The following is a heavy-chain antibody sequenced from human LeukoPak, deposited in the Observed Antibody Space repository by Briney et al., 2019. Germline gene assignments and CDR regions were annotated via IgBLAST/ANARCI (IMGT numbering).Heavy chain of an antibody. Sequence: GESLKISCKGSGYIFTNYWIGWVRQMPGKGLEWMAIIYPGDSDTRYSPSFQGQVTISADRSTSTVNLQWSSLKASDTAMYYCASGGYSYGPDYWGQGTLVTVSS. D-gene: IGHD5-18*01. CDR1: GYIFTNYW. J-gene: IGHJ4*02. CDR2: IYPGDSDT. V-gene: IGHV5-51*01. CDR3: ASGGYSYGPDY.